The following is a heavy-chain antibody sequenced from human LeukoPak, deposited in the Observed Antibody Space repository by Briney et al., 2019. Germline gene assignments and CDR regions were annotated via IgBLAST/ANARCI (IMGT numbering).Heavy chain of an antibody. D-gene: IGHD3-10*01. CDR2: INPNSGGT. CDR1: GYTFTSYY. J-gene: IGHJ6*03. CDR3: ARAGEHRLWFGELFRSYYMDV. Sequence: ASVKVSCKASGYTFTSYYMHWVRQAPGQGLEWMGWINPNSGGTNYAQKFQGRVTMTRDTSISTAYMELSRLRSDDTAVYYCARAGEHRLWFGELFRSYYMDVWGKGTTVTISS. V-gene: IGHV1-2*02.